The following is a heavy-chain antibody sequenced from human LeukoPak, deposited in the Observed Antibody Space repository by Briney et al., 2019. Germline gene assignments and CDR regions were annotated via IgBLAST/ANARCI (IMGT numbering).Heavy chain of an antibody. CDR3: AKDLTGIAAAGHFDY. CDR1: GLTFSSYG. J-gene: IGHJ4*02. CDR2: ISGSGGST. V-gene: IGHV3-23*01. D-gene: IGHD6-13*01. Sequence: GGSLRISCAASGLTFSSYGMRWVRQAPGKGLEWVSAISGSGGSTYYADSVKGRFTISRDNSKNTLYLQMNSLRAEDTAVYYCAKDLTGIAAAGHFDYWGQRPLVTVSS.